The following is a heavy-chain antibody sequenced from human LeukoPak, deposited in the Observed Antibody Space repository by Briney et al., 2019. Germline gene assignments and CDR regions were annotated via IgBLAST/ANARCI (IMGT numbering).Heavy chain of an antibody. Sequence: ASVTVSCKVSGYTFTDYYMHWVQQAPGKGLDWMGLVDPEDGETIYAEKFQGRVTITADTSTDTAYMELSSLRSEDTAVYYCATGLGSGYPEYYFDYWGQGTLVTVSS. V-gene: IGHV1-69-2*01. D-gene: IGHD3-22*01. J-gene: IGHJ4*02. CDR1: GYTFTDYY. CDR3: ATGLGSGYPEYYFDY. CDR2: VDPEDGET.